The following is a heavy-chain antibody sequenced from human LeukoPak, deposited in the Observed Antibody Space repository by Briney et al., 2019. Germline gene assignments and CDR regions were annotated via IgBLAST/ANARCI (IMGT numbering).Heavy chain of an antibody. CDR1: GGSIISGDYY. D-gene: IGHD1-26*01. J-gene: IGHJ4*02. V-gene: IGHV4-31*03. CDR3: AREPVGATNPRYCDY. Sequence: KSSETLSLTCTVSGGSIISGDYYWSWIRQHPGKGLEWIGYIYYSGSTYYNPSLKSRVTISVDTSKNQFSLKLSSVTAADTAVYYCAREPVGATNPRYCDYWGQGTLVTVSS. CDR2: IYYSGST.